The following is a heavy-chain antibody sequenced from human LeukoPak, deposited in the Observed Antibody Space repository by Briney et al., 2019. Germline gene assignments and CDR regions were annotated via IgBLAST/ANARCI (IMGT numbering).Heavy chain of an antibody. D-gene: IGHD6-6*01. CDR1: GYTFTGYY. V-gene: IGHV1-2*02. J-gene: IGHJ4*02. CDR3: ARATTPYSSSSPFDY. CDR2: INPNSGGT. Sequence: ASVKVSCKASGYTFTGYYMHWVRQAPGQGLEWMGWINPNSGGTNYAQKFQGRVTMTRDTSISTAYMELSRLRSDDTAVYYCARATTPYSSSSPFDYRGQGTLVTVSS.